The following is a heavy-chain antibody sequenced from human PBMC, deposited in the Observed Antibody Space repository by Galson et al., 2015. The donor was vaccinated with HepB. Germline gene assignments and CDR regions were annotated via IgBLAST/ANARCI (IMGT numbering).Heavy chain of an antibody. CDR2: IIPIFGTA. CDR1: GGTFSSYA. Sequence: SCKASGGTFSSYAISWVRQAPGQGLEWMGGIIPIFGTANYAQKFQGRVTITADESTSTAYMELSSLRSEDTAVYYCARGGGTLGYYYYYMDVWGKGTTVTVSS. J-gene: IGHJ6*03. CDR3: ARGGGTLGYYYYYMDV. V-gene: IGHV1-69*01.